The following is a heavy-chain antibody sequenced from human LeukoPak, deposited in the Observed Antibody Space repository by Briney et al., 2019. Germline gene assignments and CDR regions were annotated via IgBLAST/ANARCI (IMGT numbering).Heavy chain of an antibody. J-gene: IGHJ4*02. Sequence: GGSLRLSCAASGFSFSSYGVHWVRQAPGKGLEWVAVISYDGSNKYYADSVKGRFTISRDNSKNTLFLQMNSLRAEDTAVYYCAKVGDSSAYWGQGTLVTVSS. CDR2: ISYDGSNK. CDR1: GFSFSSYG. D-gene: IGHD6-25*01. V-gene: IGHV3-30*18. CDR3: AKVGDSSAY.